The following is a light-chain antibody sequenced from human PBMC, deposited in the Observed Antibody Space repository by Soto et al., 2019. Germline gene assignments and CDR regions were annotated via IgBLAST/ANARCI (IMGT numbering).Light chain of an antibody. V-gene: IGKV2-28*01. Sequence: DIVMTQSPLSLPVTPGEPASISCRASQSLRHHNGYYYLDWYLQKPGQSPQVLIYLGSNRASGVPDRVSGSGSGTVFPLKISRVEAEDVGVYYCIQTLQAPYSFGQGTKLEIK. CDR3: IQTLQAPYS. CDR1: QSLRHHNGYYY. CDR2: LGS. J-gene: IGKJ2*01.